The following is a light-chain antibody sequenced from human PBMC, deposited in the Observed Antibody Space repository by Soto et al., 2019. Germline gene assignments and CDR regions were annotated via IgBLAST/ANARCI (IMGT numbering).Light chain of an antibody. CDR1: SSDVGGFNY. J-gene: IGLJ1*01. CDR3: SSRTTSSTVYV. Sequence: QSALTQPDSVSGSPGQSITISCTGTSSDVGGFNYVSWYQQHPGKAPKLMIYEVSNRPSGVSNRLSGSKSGNTASLTISGLQAEDEANYFCSSRTTSSTVYVFGTGTKVTVL. V-gene: IGLV2-14*03. CDR2: EVS.